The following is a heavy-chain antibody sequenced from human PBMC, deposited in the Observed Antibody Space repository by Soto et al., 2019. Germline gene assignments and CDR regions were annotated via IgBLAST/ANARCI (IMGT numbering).Heavy chain of an antibody. CDR1: GFTFSSYG. V-gene: IGHV3-30*18. CDR3: AKVTLYSYGYSWFDP. CDR2: ISYDGSNK. J-gene: IGHJ5*02. D-gene: IGHD5-18*01. Sequence: GGSLRLSCAASGFTFSSYGMHWVRQAPGKGLEWVAVISYDGSNKYYADSVKGRFTISRDNSKNTLYLQMNSLRAEDTAVYYCAKVTLYSYGYSWFDPWGQGTLVTVSS.